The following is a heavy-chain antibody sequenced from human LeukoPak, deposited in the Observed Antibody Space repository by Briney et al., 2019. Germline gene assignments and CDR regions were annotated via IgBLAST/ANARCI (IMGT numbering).Heavy chain of an antibody. J-gene: IGHJ6*02. D-gene: IGHD4-11*01. CDR2: ISTSGSTI. V-gene: IGHV3-48*03. Sequence: SGGSLRLSCAASGFTFSSYEMNWVRQAPGKGLECISHISTSGSTIYYADSVKGRFTISRDNAKNSLYLQMNSLRADDTAVYYCARDYSHYVSAMDVWGQGTTVTVSS. CDR3: ARDYSHYVSAMDV. CDR1: GFTFSSYE.